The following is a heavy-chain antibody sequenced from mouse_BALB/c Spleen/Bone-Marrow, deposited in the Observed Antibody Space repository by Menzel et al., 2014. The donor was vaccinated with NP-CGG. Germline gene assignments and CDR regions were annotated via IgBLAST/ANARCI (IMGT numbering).Heavy chain of an antibody. CDR2: IYPSDSYT. V-gene: IGHV1-69*02. Sequence: SGAELVRPGASVKLSCKASGYTFTSYWINWVKQRPGQGLEWIGNIYPSDSYTDYNQKFKDKATLTVDKSSSTAYMQLSSPTSEDSAVYYCTRSEYYFDYWGQGTTLTVSS. CDR1: GYTFTSYW. J-gene: IGHJ2*01. CDR3: TRSEYYFDY.